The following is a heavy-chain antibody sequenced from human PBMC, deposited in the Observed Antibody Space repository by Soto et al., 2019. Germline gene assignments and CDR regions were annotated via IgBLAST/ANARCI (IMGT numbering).Heavy chain of an antibody. CDR1: GXTFXNXT. J-gene: IGHJ6*02. Sequence: QVQLVQSGAEVKKPXSSVXXFCXXSGXTFXNXTXXXVRXXXXQXXEXXGGSIPVFGTTDYEQKFQGRVTITADGSTSTAYMKLSSLRSADTAVYYCARSSPYIVVRKPTGNQDYYGMDVWGQGTTVTVSS. D-gene: IGHD2-2*01. CDR3: ARSSPYIVVRKPTGNQDYYGMDV. V-gene: IGHV1-69*01. CDR2: SIPVFGTT.